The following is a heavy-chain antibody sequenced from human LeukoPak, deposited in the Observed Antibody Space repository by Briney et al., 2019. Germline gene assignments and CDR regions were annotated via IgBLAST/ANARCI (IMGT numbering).Heavy chain of an antibody. J-gene: IGHJ4*02. D-gene: IGHD6-6*01. V-gene: IGHV5-51*01. CDR1: GYTFTSHW. CDR3: ARHRSSSSPVDY. Sequence: GESLKISCKGSGYTFTSHWIGWVRQMPGKGLEWMGVMYPGDSDTRYSPSFQGQVSISADKSISTAYLQWSSLKASDTAMYYCARHRSSSSPVDYWGQGTLVTVSS. CDR2: MYPGDSDT.